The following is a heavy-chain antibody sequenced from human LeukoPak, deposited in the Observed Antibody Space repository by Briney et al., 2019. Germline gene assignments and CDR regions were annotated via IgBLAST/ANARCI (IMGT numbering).Heavy chain of an antibody. D-gene: IGHD1-7*01. Sequence: SSVKVSCKASGGTFSSYTISWVRQAPGQGLEWMGRIIPILGIANYAQKFQGRVTTTADKSTSTAYMELSSLRSEDTAVYYSARPRITGTYSRDYFDYWGQGTLVTVSS. J-gene: IGHJ4*02. CDR3: ARPRITGTYSRDYFDY. CDR2: IIPILGIA. V-gene: IGHV1-69*02. CDR1: GGTFSSYT.